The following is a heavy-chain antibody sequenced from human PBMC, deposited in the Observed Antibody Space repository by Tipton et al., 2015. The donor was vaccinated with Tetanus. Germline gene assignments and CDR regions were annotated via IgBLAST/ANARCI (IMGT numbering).Heavy chain of an antibody. V-gene: IGHV4-39*01. CDR3: ARHGGLVGIYFHY. CDR2: IYYYSGST. J-gene: IGHJ4*02. Sequence: TLSLTCTVSGGSITSGTYYWGWIRQPPGKGLEWIGNIYYYSGSTYYNSPLKSRVPISLDTSKNHFSLKMTSVTAADTAVYYCARHGGLVGIYFHYWGQGTLVTVSS. CDR1: GGSITSGTYY. D-gene: IGHD3-16*01.